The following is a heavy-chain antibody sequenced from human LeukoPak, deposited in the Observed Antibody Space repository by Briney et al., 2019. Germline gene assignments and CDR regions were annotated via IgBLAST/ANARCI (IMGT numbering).Heavy chain of an antibody. D-gene: IGHD1-14*01. Sequence: PGGSLRLSCAASGFSFDDYAMQWVRQVPGKGLEWVSLISWDGGSTYYAASVKGRFTISRDNSKNSLYLQMNSLRAEDTAVYYCSKDIEGNHYYMDVWGKGTTVTVSS. CDR2: ISWDGGST. V-gene: IGHV3-43D*03. CDR1: GFSFDDYA. CDR3: SKDIEGNHYYMDV. J-gene: IGHJ6*03.